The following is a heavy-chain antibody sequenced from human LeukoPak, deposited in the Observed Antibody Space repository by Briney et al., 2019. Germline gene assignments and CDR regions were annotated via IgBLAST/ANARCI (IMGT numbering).Heavy chain of an antibody. D-gene: IGHD2-2*01. CDR1: GYTFTSYY. Sequence: ASVKVSCKASGYTFTSYYIHWVRQAPGQGLEWMGIINPSGGSTTYAQKFQGRVTMTRDTSTSTVYMELRSLRSEDTAVYYCARVGGSSRFDYWGQGTLVTVSS. J-gene: IGHJ4*02. V-gene: IGHV1-46*03. CDR3: ARVGGSSRFDY. CDR2: INPSGGST.